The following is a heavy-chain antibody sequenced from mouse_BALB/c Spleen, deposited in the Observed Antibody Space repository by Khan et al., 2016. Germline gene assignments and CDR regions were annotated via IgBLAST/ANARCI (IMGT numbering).Heavy chain of an antibody. Sequence: EVQLQELGPGLVKPSQSLSLTCTVTGYSITSDYAWSWIRQFPGNKLEWMGYIGYSGRTNYTPSLKSRISITRDTSRNQFFLQLNSVTTDDTATYYCARWVRGAVDYWSQGTSVTVSS. J-gene: IGHJ4*01. CDR2: IGYSGRT. CDR3: ARWVRGAVDY. V-gene: IGHV3-2*02. CDR1: GYSITSDYA.